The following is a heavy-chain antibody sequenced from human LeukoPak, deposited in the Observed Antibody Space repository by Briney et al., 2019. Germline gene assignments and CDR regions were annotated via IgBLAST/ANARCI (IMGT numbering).Heavy chain of an antibody. J-gene: IGHJ4*02. CDR2: ISSSSSHI. D-gene: IGHD3-10*01. Sequence: GRSLRLSCTASAFTFNTYSMNWVRQAPGKGLEWVSSISSSSSHIYYADSVKGRFTISRDNAKNSLYLQMNSLRAEDTAVYYCARDASGSYPLYFDYWGQGTLVTVSS. V-gene: IGHV3-21*01. CDR1: AFTFNTYS. CDR3: ARDASGSYPLYFDY.